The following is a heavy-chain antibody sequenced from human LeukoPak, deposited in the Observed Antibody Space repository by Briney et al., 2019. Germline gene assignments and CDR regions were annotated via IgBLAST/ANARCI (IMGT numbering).Heavy chain of an antibody. D-gene: IGHD6-13*01. V-gene: IGHV3-23*01. CDR1: GFTFSTYT. CDR2: INDNDGRT. Sequence: GGSLRLSCAASGFTFSTYTMSWVRQAPGKGLEWVSSINDNDGRTAYTDSVKGRFTISRDNSKNTLYLQMNSLRGEDAAVYYCAKTGHSSSGYDYWGQGTLVTVSS. CDR3: AKTGHSSSGYDY. J-gene: IGHJ4*02.